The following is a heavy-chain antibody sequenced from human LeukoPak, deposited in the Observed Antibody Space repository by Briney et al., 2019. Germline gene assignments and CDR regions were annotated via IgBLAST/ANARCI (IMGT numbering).Heavy chain of an antibody. CDR1: GGSISSSNW. D-gene: IGHD3-22*01. V-gene: IGHV4-4*02. J-gene: IGHJ6*03. CDR3: ARDRFDDSSGYYYHYYYYMDV. CDR2: IYHSGST. Sequence: SGTLSLTCAVSGGSISSSNWWSWVRQPPGKGLEWIGEIYHSGSTNYNPSLKSRVTISVDTSKNQFSLRLSSVTAADTAVYYCARDRFDDSSGYYYHYYYYMDVWGKGTTVTVSS.